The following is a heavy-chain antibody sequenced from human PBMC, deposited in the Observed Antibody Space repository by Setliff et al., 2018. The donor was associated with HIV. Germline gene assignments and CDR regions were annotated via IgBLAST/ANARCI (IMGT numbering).Heavy chain of an antibody. J-gene: IGHJ6*03. Sequence: PSETLSLTCTVSGGSISIGGYYWGWIRQHLGKGLEWIGYIYHNGSTYYNPSLKSRVIISVDTSKNQFSLKLSSVTAADTAVYYCARGGGSRAATSSYHYMDVWGKGTTVTVSS. V-gene: IGHV4-31*03. CDR3: ARGGGSRAATSSYHYMDV. CDR2: IYHNGST. D-gene: IGHD2-15*01. CDR1: GGSISIGGYY.